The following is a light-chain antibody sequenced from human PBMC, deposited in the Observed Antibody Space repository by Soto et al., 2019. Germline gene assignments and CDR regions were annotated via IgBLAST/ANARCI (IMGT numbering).Light chain of an antibody. CDR2: DAF. J-gene: IGKJ4*01. CDR1: QSIGNS. V-gene: IGKV3-11*01. CDR3: RQRYNWPLT. Sequence: TVLTQSPATLSLSPGERATLSCKASQSIGNSLGWFQQKPGQAPRLLIDDAFNRATSIPARFTGSGSGSDFTLTISSLEPVDFGVYYCRQRYNWPLTFGGGTKVEIK.